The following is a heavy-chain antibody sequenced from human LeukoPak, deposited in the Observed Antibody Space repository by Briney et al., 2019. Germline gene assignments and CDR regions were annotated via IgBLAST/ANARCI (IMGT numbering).Heavy chain of an antibody. D-gene: IGHD3-22*01. J-gene: IGHJ4*02. V-gene: IGHV3-43*01. Sequence: GVSLRLSCAASGFVFDDYSMHWVRQTPGKGLEWIPAINWDGSGTYYAESLKGRFTISRHNGDSTLYLQMNNLRTDDTALYYCASEGGYKGPFDYWGRGTLVTVSS. CDR3: ASEGGYKGPFDY. CDR2: INWDGSGT. CDR1: GFVFDDYS.